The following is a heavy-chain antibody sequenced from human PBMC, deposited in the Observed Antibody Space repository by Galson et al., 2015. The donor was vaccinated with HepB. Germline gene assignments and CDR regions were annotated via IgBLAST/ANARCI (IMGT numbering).Heavy chain of an antibody. D-gene: IGHD2-15*01. CDR1: GYTFTSYG. CDR2: ISAYNGNT. CDR3: ARGKVSGIGLLGAPVVVAAWNY. J-gene: IGHJ4*02. V-gene: IGHV1-18*01. Sequence: SVKVSCKASGYTFTSYGISWVRQAPGQGLEWMGWISAYNGNTNYAQKLQGRVTMTTDTSTSTAYMELRSLRSDDTAVYYCARGKVSGIGLLGAPVVVAAWNYWGQGTLVTVSS.